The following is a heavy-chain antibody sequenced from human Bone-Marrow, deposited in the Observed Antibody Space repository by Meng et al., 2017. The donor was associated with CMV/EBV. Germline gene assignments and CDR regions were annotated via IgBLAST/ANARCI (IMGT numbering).Heavy chain of an antibody. CDR2: IRYDGSNK. J-gene: IGHJ4*02. V-gene: IGHV3-30*02. CDR1: GFTFSSYG. D-gene: IGHD6-6*01. CDR3: ARGTLGRDSSSSYY. Sequence: GESLRLSCAASGFTFSSYGMHWVRQAPGKGLEWVAFIRYDGSNKYYADSVKGRFTISRDNSKNTLYLQMNSLRAEDTAVYYCARGTLGRDSSSSYYWGQGTLVTVSS.